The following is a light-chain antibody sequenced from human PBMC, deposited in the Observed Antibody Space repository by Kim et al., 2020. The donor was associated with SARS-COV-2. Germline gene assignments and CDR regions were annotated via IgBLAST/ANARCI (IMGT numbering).Light chain of an antibody. V-gene: IGKV3-15*01. CDR1: QSLSSN. J-gene: IGKJ4*01. Sequence: EIMLTQSPATLSVSPGERATLSCTASQSLSSNLAWYQQKPGQAPRLLIYDASNRATGVPPRFSGSGSGTDFTLTISSLQSEDFAVYYCQHYTNWTLTFGGGTKVDIK. CDR2: DAS. CDR3: QHYTNWTLT.